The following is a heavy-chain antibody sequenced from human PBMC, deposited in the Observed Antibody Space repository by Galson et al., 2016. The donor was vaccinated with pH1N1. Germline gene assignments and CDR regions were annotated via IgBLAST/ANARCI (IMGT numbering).Heavy chain of an antibody. J-gene: IGHJ4*02. CDR3: ERDPGSGWYRYFDS. CDR2: ISSDGSNK. D-gene: IGHD6-19*01. CDR1: GFTFSSYW. Sequence: SLRLSCAASGFTFSSYWMSWVRQAPGKGLEWVAVISSDGSNKYYADSVKGRFTISRDNSKNTLYLQMNSLRAEDTAVYYCERDPGSGWYRYFDSWGQGTLVTVSS. V-gene: IGHV3-30-3*01.